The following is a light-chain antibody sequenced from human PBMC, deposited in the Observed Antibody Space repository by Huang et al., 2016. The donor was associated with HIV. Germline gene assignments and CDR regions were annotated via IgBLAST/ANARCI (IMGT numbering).Light chain of an antibody. CDR3: QQYYNWPWT. Sequence: EIVVTQSPATLSVSPGDGATLSCRASQYVGTSLAWYQQKPGQSPRLVIHSVSTRATGFPARFSGSGSRTEFTLTITSLQSEDCALYYCQQYYNWPWTFGLGTKVEI. J-gene: IGKJ1*01. CDR2: SVS. CDR1: QYVGTS. V-gene: IGKV3-15*01.